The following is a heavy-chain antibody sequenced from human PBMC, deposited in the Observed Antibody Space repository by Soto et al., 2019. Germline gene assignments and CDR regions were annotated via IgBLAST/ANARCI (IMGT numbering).Heavy chain of an antibody. CDR3: ARGPSGSYPLYYFDY. D-gene: IGHD1-26*01. CDR1: GYTFTGYY. Sequence: ASVKVSCKASGYTFTGYYMHWVRQAPGQGLEWMGWINPNSGGTNYAQKFQGRVTMTRDTSISTAYMELSRLRSDDTAVYYCARGPSGSYPLYYFDYWGQGTLVTVSS. CDR2: INPNSGGT. V-gene: IGHV1-2*02. J-gene: IGHJ4*02.